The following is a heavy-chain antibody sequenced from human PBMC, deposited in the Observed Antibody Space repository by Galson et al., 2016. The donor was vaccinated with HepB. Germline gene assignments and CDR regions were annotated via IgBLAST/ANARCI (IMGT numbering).Heavy chain of an antibody. CDR3: AKDVYTSGSEYGMDV. J-gene: IGHJ6*02. Sequence: SLRLSCAASGFFFSNYGMHWVRQAPGKGLAWVAVVSYDGYSKYYADSGKGRFTISRDNSKTTMYLQMNSLRVEDTAVYYCAKDVYTSGSEYGMDVWGQGTTVTVSS. D-gene: IGHD3-10*01. V-gene: IGHV3-30*18. CDR1: GFFFSNYG. CDR2: VSYDGYSK.